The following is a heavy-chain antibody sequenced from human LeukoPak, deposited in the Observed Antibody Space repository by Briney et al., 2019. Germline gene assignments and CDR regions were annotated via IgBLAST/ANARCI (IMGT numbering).Heavy chain of an antibody. V-gene: IGHV4-34*01. J-gene: IGHJ3*02. CDR1: GGSFSGYY. CDR2: INHGGST. D-gene: IGHD2-2*01. Sequence: SETLSLTCAVYGGSFSGYYWSWIRQPPGKGLEWIGEINHGGSTNYNPSLKSRATISVDTSKNQFSLKLSSVTAADTAVYYCARGRPFLPRPATAMGAFDIWGQGTIVTVSS. CDR3: ARGRPFLPRPATAMGAFDI.